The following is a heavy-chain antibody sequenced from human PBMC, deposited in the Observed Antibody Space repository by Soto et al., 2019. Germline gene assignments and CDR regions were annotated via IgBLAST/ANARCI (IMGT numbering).Heavy chain of an antibody. Sequence: PLSVTFTVSGGCISSGDYDWSWIRQPPGKGLEWIGYIYYSGSTYYNPSLKSRVTISVDTSKNQFSLKLSSVTAADTAVYYCARSPRPSEAPPHFDYWGQGTLVTVSS. CDR2: IYYSGST. J-gene: IGHJ4*02. V-gene: IGHV4-30-4*01. CDR1: GGCISSGDYD. CDR3: ARSPRPSEAPPHFDY.